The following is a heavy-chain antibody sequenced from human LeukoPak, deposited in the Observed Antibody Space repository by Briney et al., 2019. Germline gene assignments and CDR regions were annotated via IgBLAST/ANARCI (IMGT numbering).Heavy chain of an antibody. CDR2: ISYDGSNK. Sequence: GGSLRLSCAASGFTFSSYAMHWVRQAPGKGLEWVAVISYDGSNKYYADSVKGRSTISRDNSKNTLDLQMNSPSVEDTAVYYCVGVETITMVRGASGDVWGKGTTVTVSS. CDR3: VGVETITMVRGASGDV. J-gene: IGHJ6*04. V-gene: IGHV3-30*01. D-gene: IGHD3-10*01. CDR1: GFTFSSYA.